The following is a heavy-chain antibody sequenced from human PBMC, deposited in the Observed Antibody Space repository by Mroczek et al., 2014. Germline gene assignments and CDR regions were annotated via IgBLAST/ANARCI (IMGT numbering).Heavy chain of an antibody. Sequence: QVQLQQWGPGLVKPSQTLSLTCTVSGGSISSGGYYWSWIRQHPGKGLEWIGYIYYSGSTYYNPSLKSRVTISVDTSKNQFSLKLSSVTAADTAVYYCARGHYYGSGSQYYFDYWGQGTLVTVSS. CDR2: IYYSGST. J-gene: IGHJ4*02. V-gene: IGHV4-31*03. D-gene: IGHD3-10*01. CDR1: GGSISSGGYY. CDR3: ARGHYYGSGSQYYFDY.